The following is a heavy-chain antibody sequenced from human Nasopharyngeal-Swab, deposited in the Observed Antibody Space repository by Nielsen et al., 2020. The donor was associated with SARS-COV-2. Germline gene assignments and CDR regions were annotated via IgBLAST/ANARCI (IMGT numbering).Heavy chain of an antibody. D-gene: IGHD1-7*01. CDR3: ARGSITGTTGAWFDP. Sequence: LRLSCTVSGGSISSYYWSWIRQPAGKGLEWIGRIYTSGSTNYNPSLKSRVTMSVDTSKNQFSLKLSSVTAADTAVYYCARGSITGTTGAWFDPWGQGTLVTVSS. CDR1: GGSISSYY. J-gene: IGHJ5*02. CDR2: IYTSGST. V-gene: IGHV4-4*07.